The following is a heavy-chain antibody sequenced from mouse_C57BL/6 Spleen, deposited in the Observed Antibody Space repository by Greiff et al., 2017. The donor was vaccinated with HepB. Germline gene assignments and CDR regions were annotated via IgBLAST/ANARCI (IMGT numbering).Heavy chain of an antibody. Sequence: EVQLQQSGPELVKPGASVKISCKASGYTFTDYYMNWVKQSHGKSLEWIGDINPNNGGTSYNQKFKGKATLTVDKSSSTAYMELRILTSEDSAVYYCAVWGYYSNYFTYFDVWGTGTTVTVSS. CDR2: INPNNGGT. CDR3: AVWGYYSNYFTYFDV. D-gene: IGHD2-5*01. CDR1: GYTFTDYY. J-gene: IGHJ1*03. V-gene: IGHV1-26*01.